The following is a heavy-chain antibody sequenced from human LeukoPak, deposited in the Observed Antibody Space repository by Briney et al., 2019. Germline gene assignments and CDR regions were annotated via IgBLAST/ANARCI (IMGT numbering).Heavy chain of an antibody. J-gene: IGHJ5*02. V-gene: IGHV3-23*01. Sequence: PGGSLRLSCAASGFTFSSYVMNWVRQAPGKGLEWVSVSRGGGGSTYYADSVKGRFTISRDNSKDTLFLQMNSPRAEDTAVYYCAKGGYCSSTSCYVGWFDPWGQGTLVTVSS. CDR3: AKGGYCSSTSCYVGWFDP. CDR1: GFTFSSYV. CDR2: SRGGGGST. D-gene: IGHD2-2*01.